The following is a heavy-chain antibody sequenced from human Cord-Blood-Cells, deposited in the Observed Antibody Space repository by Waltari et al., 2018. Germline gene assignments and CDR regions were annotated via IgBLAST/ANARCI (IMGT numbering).Heavy chain of an antibody. CDR1: GGTFSSYA. CDR3: ARVALGMDGCLKFGY. Sequence: QVQLVQSGAGVKKPGSSVRVSCKASGGTFSSYAISWVRQAPGEGLGWMGGTIPSLGTANHAAKCQGRVTSTADKSTSTAGMELGRLGWGEMAVDYCARVALGMDGCLKFGYWGQGTLVTVSS. CDR2: TIPSLGTA. J-gene: IGHJ4*02. V-gene: IGHV1-69*06. D-gene: IGHD3-16*01.